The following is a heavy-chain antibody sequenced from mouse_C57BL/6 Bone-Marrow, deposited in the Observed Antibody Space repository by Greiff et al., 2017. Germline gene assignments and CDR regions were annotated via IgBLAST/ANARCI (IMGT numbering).Heavy chain of an antibody. Sequence: VQLKQPGAELVMPGASVKLSCKASGYTFTSYWMHWVKQRPGQGLEWIGEIDPSDSYTNYNQKFKGKSTLTVDKSSSTAYMQRSSLTSEDSAVYYCAREEGNPFAYWGQGTLVTVSA. CDR3: AREEGNPFAY. CDR1: GYTFTSYW. V-gene: IGHV1-69*01. CDR2: IDPSDSYT. D-gene: IGHD2-1*01. J-gene: IGHJ3*01.